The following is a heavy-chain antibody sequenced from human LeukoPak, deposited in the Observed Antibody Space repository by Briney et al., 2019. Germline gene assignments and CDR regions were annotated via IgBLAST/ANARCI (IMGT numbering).Heavy chain of an antibody. J-gene: IGHJ4*02. D-gene: IGHD6-19*01. V-gene: IGHV3-66*01. CDR3: ARARGSGWYYFDY. CDR1: RFTVSSNY. Sequence: PGGSLRLSCAASRFTVSSNYMSWVRQAPGKGLEWVSLIYSGGSTYYADSAKDRFFISRDNSKNTLYLQMNSLRAEDTAVYYCARARGSGWYYFDYWGQGTLVTVSS. CDR2: IYSGGST.